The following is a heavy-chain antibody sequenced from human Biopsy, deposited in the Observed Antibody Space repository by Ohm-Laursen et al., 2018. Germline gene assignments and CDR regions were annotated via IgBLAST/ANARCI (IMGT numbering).Heavy chain of an antibody. V-gene: IGHV4-4*07. CDR3: ARDRGFYSDRTVPGYFDL. J-gene: IGHJ2*01. CDR2: IYPGGST. Sequence: SETLSLTCTVSGGPIDSYYWSWIRQPAGKGLEWIGRIYPGGSTDYNPPLQSRVTISVDTSKNHFSLRLRSVTPADTAMYYCARDRGFYSDRTVPGYFDLWGRGTLVTVSS. CDR1: GGPIDSYY. D-gene: IGHD3-22*01.